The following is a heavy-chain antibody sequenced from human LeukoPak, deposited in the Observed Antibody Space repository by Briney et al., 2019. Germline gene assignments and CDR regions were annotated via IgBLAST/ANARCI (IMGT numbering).Heavy chain of an antibody. Sequence: GASVKVSCKASGYTFTSYDINWVRQATGQGLEWMGWMNPNSGKTGYAQKFHGRVTITRNTSISTAYMELSSLRSEDTAVYYCARGRPGYDFWSGYYFDYWGQGTLVTVSS. CDR2: MNPNSGKT. D-gene: IGHD3-3*01. V-gene: IGHV1-8*03. CDR3: ARGRPGYDFWSGYYFDY. CDR1: GYTFTSYD. J-gene: IGHJ4*02.